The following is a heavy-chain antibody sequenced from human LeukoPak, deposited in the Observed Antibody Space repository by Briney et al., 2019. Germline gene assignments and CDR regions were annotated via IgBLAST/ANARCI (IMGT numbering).Heavy chain of an antibody. J-gene: IGHJ5*02. Sequence: ASETLSLTCTVSGGSISSYYWSWIRQPPGKGLEWIGYIYYSGSTNYNPSLKSRVTISVDTSKNQFSLKLSSVTAADTAVYYCARDLASLDGDYDDRWFDPWGQGTLVTVSS. CDR1: GGSISSYY. CDR2: IYYSGST. CDR3: ARDLASLDGDYDDRWFDP. V-gene: IGHV4-59*01. D-gene: IGHD4-17*01.